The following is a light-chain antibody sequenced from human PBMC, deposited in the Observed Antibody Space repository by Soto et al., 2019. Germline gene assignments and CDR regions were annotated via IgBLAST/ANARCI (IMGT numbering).Light chain of an antibody. CDR2: DVT. V-gene: IGLV2-14*03. J-gene: IGLJ2*01. Sequence: QSALTQPASVSGSPGQSITISCTGTSSDVGGYNYVSWYQHHPGKAPKLIIYDVTDRPSGISNRFSGSKSGNTASLTISRLQAEDEADYYCSSYTSSNTVLFGGGTKLTV. CDR1: SSDVGGYNY. CDR3: SSYTSSNTVL.